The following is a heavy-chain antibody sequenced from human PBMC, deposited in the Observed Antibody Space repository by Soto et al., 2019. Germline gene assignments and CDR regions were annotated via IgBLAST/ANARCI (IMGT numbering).Heavy chain of an antibody. CDR2: ISSSSSYI. Sequence: PGGSLRLSCAASGFTFSSYSMNWVRQAPGKGLEWVSSISSSSSYIYYADSVKGRFTISRDNAKNSLYLQMNSLRAEDTAVYYCARDRDLYYDFWSGYFPYYYYYGMDVWVQGTTVTVSS. J-gene: IGHJ6*02. CDR1: GFTFSSYS. CDR3: ARDRDLYYDFWSGYFPYYYYYGMDV. D-gene: IGHD3-3*01. V-gene: IGHV3-21*01.